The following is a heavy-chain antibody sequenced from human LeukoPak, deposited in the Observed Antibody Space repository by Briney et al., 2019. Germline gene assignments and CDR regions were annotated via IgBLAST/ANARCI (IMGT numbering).Heavy chain of an antibody. D-gene: IGHD1-26*01. CDR2: ISSSGSTK. V-gene: IGHV3-11*01. CDR1: GFTFSDYY. J-gene: IGHJ4*02. CDR3: ARGQNWRGPWLDY. Sequence: PGGSLRLSCAASGFTFSDYYMSWIRQAPGKGLEWVSYISSSGSTKYYADSVKGRFTISRDNAKNSYLQMNSLRAEDTAVYYCARGQNWRGPWLDYWGQGTLVTVSS.